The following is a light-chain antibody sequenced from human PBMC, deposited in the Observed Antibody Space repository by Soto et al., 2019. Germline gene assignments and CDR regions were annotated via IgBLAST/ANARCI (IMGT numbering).Light chain of an antibody. J-gene: IGLJ3*02. Sequence: QSALTQPASVSGSPGQSITISCTGTSSDVGAYNYVSWYQQHPGKAPKLMIYAVNNRPSGVSDRFSGSKSGNTASLTISGLQAEDGADYYCCSYTSSSTLVVFGGGTKLTVL. CDR1: SSDVGAYNY. CDR3: CSYTSSSTLVV. V-gene: IGLV2-14*01. CDR2: AVN.